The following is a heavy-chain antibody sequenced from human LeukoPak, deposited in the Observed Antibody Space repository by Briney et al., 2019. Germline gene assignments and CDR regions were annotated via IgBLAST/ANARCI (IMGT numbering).Heavy chain of an antibody. D-gene: IGHD3-9*01. J-gene: IGHJ4*02. CDR3: EQKTAYDINVHFDY. CDR1: GFTFSSYS. V-gene: IGHV3-21*01. CDR2: ISNSNSYI. Sequence: GSLRLSCAASGFTFSSYSMNWVRHAPGKGLEWVSFISNSNSYIYYADSVKCLITMSRDNAKNSLYLQMNSLRAEDTAVFFFEQKTAYDINVHFDYWGQGTLVTVSS.